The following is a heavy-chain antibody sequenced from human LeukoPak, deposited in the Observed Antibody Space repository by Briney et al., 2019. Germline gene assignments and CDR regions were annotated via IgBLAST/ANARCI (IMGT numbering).Heavy chain of an antibody. J-gene: IGHJ6*04. CDR1: GFSISTYW. V-gene: IGHV3-74*01. CDR3: AELGITMIGGV. D-gene: IGHD3-10*02. CDR2: INPDGSTT. Sequence: GGSLRLSCAASGFSISTYWIHWVRQAPGKGLVWVSRINPDGSTTYYADSVKGRITISRDNAKNSLYLQMNSLRAEDTAVYYCAELGITMIGGVWGKGTTVTISS.